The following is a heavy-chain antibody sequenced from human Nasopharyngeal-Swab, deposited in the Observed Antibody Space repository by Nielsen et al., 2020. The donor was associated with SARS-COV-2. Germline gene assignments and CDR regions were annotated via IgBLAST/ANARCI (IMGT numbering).Heavy chain of an antibody. J-gene: IGHJ5*02. Sequence: GGSLRLSCAAFGFTFSDYSMSWTRQAPGKGPEWVSFMSTTTGTIYYADSVKGRFTISRDNSKSTLYLQMNSLRAEDTAVYYCARDPYSHGLHWFDPWGQGTLVTVSS. V-gene: IGHV3-11*04. CDR1: GFTFSDYS. D-gene: IGHD5-12*01. CDR2: MSTTTGTI. CDR3: ARDPYSHGLHWFDP.